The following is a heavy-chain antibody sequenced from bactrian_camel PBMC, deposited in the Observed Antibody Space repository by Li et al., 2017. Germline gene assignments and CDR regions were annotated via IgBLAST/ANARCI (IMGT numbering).Heavy chain of an antibody. V-gene: IGHV3S55*01. CDR2: ISADGST. J-gene: IGHJ4*01. CDR1: GFTFDDSD. D-gene: IGHD5*01. Sequence: VQLVESGGALVQPGESLRLSCSASGFTFDDSDMNWYRQAPGKQCGLVSTISADGSTYYDDSVKGRFTISIDNAKTTLYLQMNNLRADDTAMYYCAIGLFADFGLGRGTQVTVS.